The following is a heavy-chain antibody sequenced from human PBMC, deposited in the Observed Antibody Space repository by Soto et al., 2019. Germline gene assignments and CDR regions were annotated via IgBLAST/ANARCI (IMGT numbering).Heavy chain of an antibody. Sequence: QVQLVESGGGVVQPGRSLRLCCAASEFTCNRHAMHWVRQAPGKGLERVAVISNDGRIKYYADSVKGRFTISRDNSMHTLERQRNRLRAEDTAIYFCARVSGHVYATPHGPFDYWSQGTLVTVSS. CDR3: ARVSGHVYATPHGPFDY. CDR2: ISNDGRIK. V-gene: IGHV3-30*04. D-gene: IGHD2-8*01. CDR1: EFTCNRHA. J-gene: IGHJ4*02.